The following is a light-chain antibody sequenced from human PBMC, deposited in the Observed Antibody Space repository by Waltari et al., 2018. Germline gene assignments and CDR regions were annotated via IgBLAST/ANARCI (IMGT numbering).Light chain of an antibody. V-gene: IGKV1-12*01. J-gene: IGKJ1*01. CDR2: HAS. CDR1: QDIRTW. Sequence: DIRMTQSPSSVSASVGDRVTITCRASQDIRTWLAWYQQKPGKAPRLLIYHASGLQSGVPSRFSGSGSGTDFTLTISSLQPEDFATYSCQQSGTFPPTFGPRTKVEI. CDR3: QQSGTFPPT.